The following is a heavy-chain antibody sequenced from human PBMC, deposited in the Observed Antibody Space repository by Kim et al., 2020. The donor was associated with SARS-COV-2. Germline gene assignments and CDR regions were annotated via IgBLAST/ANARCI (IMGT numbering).Heavy chain of an antibody. D-gene: IGHD6-19*01. J-gene: IGHJ4*02. CDR3: ATSYSSGWYDLDY. CDR2: IYYSGST. CDR1: GGSISSYY. V-gene: IGHV4-59*01. Sequence: SETLSLTCTVSGGSISSYYWSWIRQPPGKGLEWIGYIYYSGSTNYNPSLKSRVTISVDTSKNQFSLKLSSVTAADTAVYYCATSYSSGWYDLDYWGQGTLVTVSS.